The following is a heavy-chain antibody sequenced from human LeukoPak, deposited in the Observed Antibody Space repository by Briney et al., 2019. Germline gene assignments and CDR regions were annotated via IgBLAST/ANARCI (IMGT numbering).Heavy chain of an antibody. V-gene: IGHV3-53*01. CDR1: GFAVSNNY. J-gene: IGHJ4*02. CDR2: ISYDGTSK. Sequence: GGSLRLSCAASGFAVSNNYMSWVRQAPGKGLVWLAVISYDGTSKQYADSVKGRFTISRDNSKNTLYLQMNSLRAEDTAVYYCARVGYGSGSNYFDYWGQGTLVTVSS. D-gene: IGHD3-10*01. CDR3: ARVGYGSGSNYFDY.